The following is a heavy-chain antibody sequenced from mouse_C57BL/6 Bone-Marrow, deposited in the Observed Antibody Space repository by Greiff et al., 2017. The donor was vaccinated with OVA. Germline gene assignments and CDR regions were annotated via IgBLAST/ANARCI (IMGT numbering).Heavy chain of an antibody. CDR1: GFNIKNTY. CDR2: IDPANGNT. V-gene: IGHV14-3*01. CDR3: AIFWGSFYWYFDV. Sequence: EVQLQQSVAELVRPGASVKLSCTASGFNIKNTYMHWVKQRPEQGLEWIGRIDPANGNTKYATKFQGKATITADTSSNTAYLQLSSLKSEDTAIYYCAIFWGSFYWYFDVWGTGTTVTVSS. J-gene: IGHJ1*03. D-gene: IGHD4-1*01.